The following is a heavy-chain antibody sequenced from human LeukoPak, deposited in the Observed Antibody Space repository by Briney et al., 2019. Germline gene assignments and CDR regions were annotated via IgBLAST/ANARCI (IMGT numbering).Heavy chain of an antibody. V-gene: IGHV3-64*01. CDR1: GFTFSSYA. D-gene: IGHD6-19*01. CDR3: ARSPAREQWLVRRYFDY. CDR2: ISSNGGST. J-gene: IGHJ4*02. Sequence: GGSLRLPCAASGFTFSSYAMHWVRQAPGKGLEYVSAISSNGGSTYYANSVKGRFTISRDNSKNTLYLQMGSLRAEDMAVYYCARSPAREQWLVRRYFDYWGQGTLVTVSS.